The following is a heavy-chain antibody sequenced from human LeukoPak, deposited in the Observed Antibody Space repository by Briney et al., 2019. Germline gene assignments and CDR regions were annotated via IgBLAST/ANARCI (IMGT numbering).Heavy chain of an antibody. CDR1: GGTFSSYA. CDR2: IIPIFGIA. Sequence: SVKVSCKASGGTFSSYAISWVRQAPGQGLEWMGRIIPIFGIANYAQTFQGRVTITADKSTSTAYMELSSLRSEDTAVYYCARLGVDCSSTSCFPVPWGQGTLVTVSS. CDR3: ARLGVDCSSTSCFPVP. J-gene: IGHJ5*02. V-gene: IGHV1-69*04. D-gene: IGHD2-2*01.